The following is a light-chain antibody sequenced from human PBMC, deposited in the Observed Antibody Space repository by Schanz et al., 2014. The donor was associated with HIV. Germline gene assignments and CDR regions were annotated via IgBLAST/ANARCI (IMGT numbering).Light chain of an antibody. CDR1: QDIKNF. CDR2: GAY. Sequence: DIQMTQSPSSLSAAVGDRVTITCQASQDIKNFVSWYQQKPGQAPRLLIFGAYNLETGVPSRFSGRGSGTEFTLTISRLQPEDFAVFYCQHYSTSPITFGQGTRLEIK. V-gene: IGKV1-33*01. CDR3: QHYSTSPIT. J-gene: IGKJ5*01.